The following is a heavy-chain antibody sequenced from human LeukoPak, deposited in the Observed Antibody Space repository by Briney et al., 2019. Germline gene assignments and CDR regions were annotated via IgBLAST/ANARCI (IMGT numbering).Heavy chain of an antibody. J-gene: IGHJ4*02. CDR1: GFTVSSNY. CDR3: AKDLAGYYDSSGYYFDY. Sequence: GESLRLSCAASGFTVSSNYMSWVRQPPGKGLEWVSVIYSGGSTYYADSVKGRFTISRDNSKNTLYLQMNSLRAEDTAVYYCAKDLAGYYDSSGYYFDYWGQGTVVTVSS. D-gene: IGHD3-22*01. V-gene: IGHV3-53*01. CDR2: IYSGGST.